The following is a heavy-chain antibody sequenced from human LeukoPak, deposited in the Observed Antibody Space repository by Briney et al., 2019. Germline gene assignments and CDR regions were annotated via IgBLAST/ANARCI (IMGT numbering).Heavy chain of an antibody. D-gene: IGHD2-2*01. CDR1: GNYW. CDR2: INSDGSWT. V-gene: IGHV3-74*01. Sequence: GGSLSLSCAASGNYWMHWVRQAPGEGLVWVSHINSDGSWTSYADSVKGRFTISKDNAKNTVYLQMNNLRAEDTAVYYCVSFYETYWGRGTLVTVSS. J-gene: IGHJ4*02. CDR3: VSFYETY.